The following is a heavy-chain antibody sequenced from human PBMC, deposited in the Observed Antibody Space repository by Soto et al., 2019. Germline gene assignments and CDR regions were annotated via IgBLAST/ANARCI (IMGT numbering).Heavy chain of an antibody. V-gene: IGHV1-18*01. Sequence: QAQMVQSGAEVKKPGASVKVSCRTSGYTFTTYGVSWVRRAPGQVLEWMGWISGYNGGITYAERLQGRLTMTTDTSTSTGYMELSSLRPEDTAVYYGAQDVGFLRLCTTTSCDLAAWGQGTLVTVSS. CDR2: ISGYNGGI. CDR1: GYTFTTYG. CDR3: AQDVGFLRLCTTTSCDLAA. J-gene: IGHJ5*02. D-gene: IGHD2-21*01.